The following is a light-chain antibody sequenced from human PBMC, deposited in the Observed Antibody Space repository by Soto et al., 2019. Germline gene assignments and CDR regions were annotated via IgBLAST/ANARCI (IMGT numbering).Light chain of an antibody. Sequence: AIQMTQSPSSLSASVGDRVTITCRASQDIRDDLGWYQQKPGKAPKLLIYDASSLQSGVPSRFSGNGSGTDFTLIISNLQPEDFATYYCQQAYSFPITFGQGTRLEIK. J-gene: IGKJ5*01. CDR3: QQAYSFPIT. CDR2: DAS. V-gene: IGKV1-6*01. CDR1: QDIRDD.